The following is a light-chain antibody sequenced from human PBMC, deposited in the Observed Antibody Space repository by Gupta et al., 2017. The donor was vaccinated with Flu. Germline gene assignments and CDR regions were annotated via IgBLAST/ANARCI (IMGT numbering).Light chain of an antibody. CDR1: QSISSY. CDR2: AAS. CDR3: HQSDSNPPST. Sequence: EIHMTQSPSSLSASVGDRVTITCRASQSISSYLNWYQQKPGKAPKLLIYAASSWQSGVPSRFCGSGSGKDLPLTISSLQQEDFASYYCHQSDSNPPSTFGXGTQLEIK. V-gene: IGKV1-39*01. J-gene: IGKJ5*01.